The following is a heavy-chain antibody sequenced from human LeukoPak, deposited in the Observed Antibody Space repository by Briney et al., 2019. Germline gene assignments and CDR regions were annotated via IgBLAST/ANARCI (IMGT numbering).Heavy chain of an antibody. V-gene: IGHV4-38-2*02. CDR1: GYSISSGYY. Sequence: SETLSLTCTVSGYSISSGYYWGWIRQPPGKGLEWIGSIYHSGSTYYNPSLKSRVTISVDTSKNQFSLKLSSVTAADTAVYYCARGDLDIVVVEGGDWFDPWGQGTPVTVSS. CDR2: IYHSGST. D-gene: IGHD2-15*01. J-gene: IGHJ5*02. CDR3: ARGDLDIVVVEGGDWFDP.